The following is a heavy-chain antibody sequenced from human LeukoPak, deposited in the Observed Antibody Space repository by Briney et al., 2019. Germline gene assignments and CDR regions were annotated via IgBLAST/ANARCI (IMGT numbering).Heavy chain of an antibody. CDR3: AREGYYYDSSGYGY. Sequence: SETLSLTCAVYGGSFSGYYWSWIRQPPGKGLEWIGEINHSGSTNYNPSLKSRVTISVDTSKDQFSLKLSSVTAADTAVYYCAREGYYYDSSGYGYWGQGTLVTVSS. D-gene: IGHD3-22*01. CDR1: GGSFSGYY. J-gene: IGHJ4*02. V-gene: IGHV4-34*01. CDR2: INHSGST.